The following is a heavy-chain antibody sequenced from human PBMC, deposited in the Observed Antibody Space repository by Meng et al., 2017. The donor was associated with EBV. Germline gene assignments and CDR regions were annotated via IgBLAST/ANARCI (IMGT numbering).Heavy chain of an antibody. Sequence: QVHLVRSGAEVKQPGSSVKVSCKTYGGILRRFAISSVLQTPGQGLEWMGGLIPLFHTTNYAQKFQGQLHIIADESSATTYMELSSLRSEDTAIYYWASAEHYGDYVFEYWGQGTLVTVSS. D-gene: IGHD4-17*01. CDR3: ASAEHYGDYVFEY. V-gene: IGHV1-69*01. CDR2: LIPLFHTT. J-gene: IGHJ4*02. CDR1: GGILRRFA.